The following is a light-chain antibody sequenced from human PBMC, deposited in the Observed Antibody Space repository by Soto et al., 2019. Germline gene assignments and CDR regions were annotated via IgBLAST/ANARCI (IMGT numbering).Light chain of an antibody. J-gene: IGLJ2*01. V-gene: IGLV1-47*01. CDR2: RSD. CDR3: SARDDSLSGVV. CDR1: RSNIGSNH. Sequence: QPVLTQPPSTSGTPGQRVTISCSGSRSNIGSNHVYWYQQFPGMAPKLLMYRSDQRPTGVPDRFSGSKSGTSASLAISGLRSDDEADYYCSARDDSLSGVVFGGGTKLTVL.